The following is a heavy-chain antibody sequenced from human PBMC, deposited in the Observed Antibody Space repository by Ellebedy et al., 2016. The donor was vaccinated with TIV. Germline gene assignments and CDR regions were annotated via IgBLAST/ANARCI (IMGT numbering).Heavy chain of an antibody. V-gene: IGHV3-53*01. CDR2: IYGGGTI. Sequence: GESLKISCAASGFTFSSYSMNWVRQAPGKGLEWVSVIYGGGTIRYADSVKGRFTISRDNSKNTVDLQMNSLRAEDTAVYYCARPTVPATICGACGMDVWGQGTTVIVSS. J-gene: IGHJ6*02. D-gene: IGHD2-2*01. CDR1: GFTFSSYS. CDR3: ARPTVPATICGACGMDV.